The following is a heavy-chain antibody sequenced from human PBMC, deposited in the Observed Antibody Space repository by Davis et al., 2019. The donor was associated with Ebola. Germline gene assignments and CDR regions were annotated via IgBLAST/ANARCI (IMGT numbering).Heavy chain of an antibody. CDR2: ISYDGNNK. CDR3: ARWIQYFDY. CDR1: GITFNTYA. J-gene: IGHJ4*02. D-gene: IGHD5-18*01. V-gene: IGHV3-30*03. Sequence: PGESLKISCAASGITFNTYAMHWVRQAPGKGLEWVASISYDGNNKDYVDSVKGRFTVSRDNSKNTLYLHMNNLRSEDTAVYYCARWIQYFDYWGQGTQVIVSS.